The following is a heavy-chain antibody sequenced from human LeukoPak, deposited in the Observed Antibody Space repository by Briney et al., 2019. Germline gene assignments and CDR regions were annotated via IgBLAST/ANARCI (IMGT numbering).Heavy chain of an antibody. D-gene: IGHD3-10*01. CDR2: ISYDGSNK. CDR1: GFTFSSYA. J-gene: IGHJ4*02. CDR3: ARDFYYGSGSYFLPDY. V-gene: IGHV3-30-3*01. Sequence: PGGSLRLSCAASGFTFSSYAMHWVRQAPGKGLEWVAVISYDGSNKYYADSVKGRFTISRDNSKNTLYLQMNSLRAEDTAVYYRARDFYYGSGSYFLPDYWGQGTLVAVSS.